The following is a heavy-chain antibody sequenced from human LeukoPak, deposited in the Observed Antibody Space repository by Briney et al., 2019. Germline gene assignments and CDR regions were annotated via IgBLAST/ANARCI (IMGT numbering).Heavy chain of an antibody. Sequence: ASVKVSCKASGYTFTSYDINWVRQATGQGLEWMGWKNPNSGNTGYAQKFQGRVTMTRNTSISTAYMELSSLRSEDTAVYYCARGRRDYGGKPLSYWGQGTLVTVSS. CDR2: KNPNSGNT. D-gene: IGHD4-23*01. V-gene: IGHV1-8*01. CDR3: ARGRRDYGGKPLSY. J-gene: IGHJ4*02. CDR1: GYTFTSYD.